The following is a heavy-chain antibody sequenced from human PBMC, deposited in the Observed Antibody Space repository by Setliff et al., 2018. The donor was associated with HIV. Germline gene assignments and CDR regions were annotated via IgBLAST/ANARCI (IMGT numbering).Heavy chain of an antibody. CDR1: GGSISRSPHY. V-gene: IGHV4-39*01. J-gene: IGHJ5*02. Sequence: SETLSLTCAVSGGSISRSPHYWGWIRQPPGKGLEWIGSMYYRGNTHYNPSLKSRVSIDADTSNNQFSLKLKYVTAADTAVYYCARGDYRIIAAAGSGWFDPWGQGTRVTVSS. CDR2: MYYRGNT. CDR3: ARGDYRIIAAAGSGWFDP. D-gene: IGHD6-13*01.